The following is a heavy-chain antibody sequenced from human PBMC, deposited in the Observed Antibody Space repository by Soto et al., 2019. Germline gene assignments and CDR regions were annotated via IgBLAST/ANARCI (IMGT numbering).Heavy chain of an antibody. J-gene: IGHJ3*02. CDR2: ISSSSSTI. D-gene: IGHD3-9*01. V-gene: IGHV3-48*01. CDR3: ARDLNYDILTGYAFDI. CDR1: GFTFSSYS. Sequence: GGSLRLSCAASGFTFSSYSMNWVRQAPGKGLEWVSYISSSSSTIYYADSVKGRFTISRDNAKNSLYLQMNSLRAEDTAVYYCARDLNYDILTGYAFDIWGQGTMVTVSS.